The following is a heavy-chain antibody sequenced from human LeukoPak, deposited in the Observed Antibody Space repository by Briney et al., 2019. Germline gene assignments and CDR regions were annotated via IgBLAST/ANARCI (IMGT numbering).Heavy chain of an antibody. V-gene: IGHV3-23*01. Sequence: PGGSLRLSCAASGFTFSGYAMSWVRQAPGKGLEWVSTISGSGDNTYSADSVRGRFTISRDNSKNTLYLQMNSLRAEDTAIYYCAKVSWANYFDYWGQGTLVTVSS. CDR3: AKVSWANYFDY. CDR1: GFTFSGYA. CDR2: ISGSGDNT. D-gene: IGHD6-13*01. J-gene: IGHJ4*02.